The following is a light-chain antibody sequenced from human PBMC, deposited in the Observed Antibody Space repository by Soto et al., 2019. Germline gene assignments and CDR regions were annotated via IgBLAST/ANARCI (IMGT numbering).Light chain of an antibody. Sequence: EIVLTHSPGTLSLSPGERATLSVSASQSVSSSYLAWYQQKPGQAPRLLIYGASTRATGIPARFSGSGSGTEFTLTISSLQSEDFAVYFCQQYNNWPPITFGQGTRLEIK. CDR2: GAS. CDR1: QSVSSSY. V-gene: IGKV3-15*01. CDR3: QQYNNWPPIT. J-gene: IGKJ5*01.